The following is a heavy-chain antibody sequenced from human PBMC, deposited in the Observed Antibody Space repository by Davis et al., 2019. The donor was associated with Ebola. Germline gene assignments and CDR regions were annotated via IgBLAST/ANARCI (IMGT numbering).Heavy chain of an antibody. CDR1: GFTFSSYG. J-gene: IGHJ5*02. Sequence: GGSLRLSCAASGFTFSSYGMHWVPQAPGKGLEWVAFIRYDGSNKYYADSVKGRFTISRDNSRNAMYLQMNSLRADDTALYYCAKGTAMIVGVSNWFDPWGQGTLVTVSS. CDR2: IRYDGSNK. V-gene: IGHV3-30*02. D-gene: IGHD3-22*01. CDR3: AKGTAMIVGVSNWFDP.